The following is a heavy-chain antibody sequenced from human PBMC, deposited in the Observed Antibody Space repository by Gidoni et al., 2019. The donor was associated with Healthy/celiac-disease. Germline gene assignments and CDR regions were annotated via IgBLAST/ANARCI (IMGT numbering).Heavy chain of an antibody. CDR2: ISGSGGST. Sequence: EVQLLESGGGLVQPGGSLRLSCAASGFPFSSYAMSWVRQAQGKGLEWVSAISGSGGSTYYADSVKGRFTISRDNSKNTLYLQMNSLRAEDTAVYYCAKASYGDYVGPFDYWGQGTLVTVSS. V-gene: IGHV3-23*01. CDR3: AKASYGDYVGPFDY. CDR1: GFPFSSYA. J-gene: IGHJ4*02. D-gene: IGHD4-17*01.